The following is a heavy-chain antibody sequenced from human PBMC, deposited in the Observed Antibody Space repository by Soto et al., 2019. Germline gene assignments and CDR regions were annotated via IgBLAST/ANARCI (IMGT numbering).Heavy chain of an antibody. D-gene: IGHD2-2*01. CDR3: ARLGSYCSSTSCLVNWFDP. V-gene: IGHV5-51*01. CDR1: GYSFTSYW. CDR2: IYPGDSDT. Sequence: GESLKISCKGSGYSFTSYWIGWVRQMPGKGLEWMGIIYPGDSDTRYSPSFQGQVTISADKSISTAYLQWSSLKASDTAMYYCARLGSYCSSTSCLVNWFDPWGQGTLVTVSS. J-gene: IGHJ5*02.